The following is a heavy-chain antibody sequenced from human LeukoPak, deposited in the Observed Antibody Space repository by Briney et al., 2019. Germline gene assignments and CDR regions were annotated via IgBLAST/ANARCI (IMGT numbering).Heavy chain of an antibody. CDR1: GYTLTELS. J-gene: IGHJ4*02. CDR3: ARDRYGDGFAHFDY. D-gene: IGHD5-24*01. CDR2: FDPEDGET. Sequence: ASVKVSCKVSGYTLTELSMHWVRQAPGKGLEWMGGFDPEDGETIYAQKFQGRVTMTEDTSTDTAYMELSGLRSEDTAVYYCARDRYGDGFAHFDYWGQGALVTVSS. V-gene: IGHV1-24*01.